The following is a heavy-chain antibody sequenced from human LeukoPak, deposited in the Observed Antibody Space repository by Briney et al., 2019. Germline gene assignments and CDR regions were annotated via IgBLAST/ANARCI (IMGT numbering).Heavy chain of an antibody. J-gene: IGHJ3*02. CDR2: INSDGSST. D-gene: IGHD3-22*01. V-gene: IGHV3-74*01. CDR3: ARAKGYSRRAFDI. CDR1: GFTFSSYW. Sequence: GGSLRLSCAASGFTFSSYWMHWVRHVPGKGLVWVSRINSDGSSTSYADSVKGRFTISRDNAKNTLYLQMNSLRAEDTAVYYCARAKGYSRRAFDIWGQGTMVTVSS.